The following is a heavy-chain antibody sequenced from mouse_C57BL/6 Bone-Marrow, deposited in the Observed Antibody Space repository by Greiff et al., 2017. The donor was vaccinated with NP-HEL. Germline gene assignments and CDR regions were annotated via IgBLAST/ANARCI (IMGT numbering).Heavy chain of an antibody. CDR1: GFTFSSYA. CDR2: ISDGGSYT. J-gene: IGHJ3*01. Sequence: EVMLVESGGGLVKPGGSLKLSCAASGFTFSSYAMSWVRQTPEKRLEWVATISDGGSYTYYPDNVKGRFTISRDNAKNNLYLQMSHLKSEDTAMYYCARDHDYDAVWFAYWGQGTLVTVSA. D-gene: IGHD2-4*01. V-gene: IGHV5-4*01. CDR3: ARDHDYDAVWFAY.